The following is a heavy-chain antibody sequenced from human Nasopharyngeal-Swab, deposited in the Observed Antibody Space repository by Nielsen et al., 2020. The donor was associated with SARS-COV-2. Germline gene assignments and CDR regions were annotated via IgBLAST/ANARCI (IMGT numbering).Heavy chain of an antibody. Sequence: WIPQPPGKGLEWIGYIYYSGSTNYNPSLKSRVTISVDTSKNQFSLKLSSVTAADTAVYYCARGGRGIFGVVTNFDYWGQGTLVTVSS. CDR3: ARGGRGIFGVVTNFDY. CDR2: IYYSGST. D-gene: IGHD3-3*01. J-gene: IGHJ4*02. V-gene: IGHV4-59*01.